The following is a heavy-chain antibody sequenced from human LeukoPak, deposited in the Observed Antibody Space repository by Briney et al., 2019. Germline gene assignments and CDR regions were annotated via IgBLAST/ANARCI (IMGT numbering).Heavy chain of an antibody. Sequence: GRSLRLSCAASGFTFSSYAMHWVRQAPGKGLEGGAVISYDGSNKYSADSVKGRFTISRDNSKNTLYLQMNSLRAEDTAVYYCAKDMGGSGSSNWFDPWGQGTLVTVSS. J-gene: IGHJ5*02. CDR3: AKDMGGSGSSNWFDP. CDR1: GFTFSSYA. CDR2: ISYDGSNK. V-gene: IGHV3-30*04. D-gene: IGHD3-10*01.